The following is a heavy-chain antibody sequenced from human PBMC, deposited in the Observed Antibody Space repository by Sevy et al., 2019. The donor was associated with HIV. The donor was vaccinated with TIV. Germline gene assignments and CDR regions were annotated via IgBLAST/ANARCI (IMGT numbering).Heavy chain of an antibody. Sequence: SETRSLTGTVSGGSITILYWNWIRQPPGKGLEWIANIYYNGHINYNPSLKSRVTLSLDTSKNQFSLRLSSVTAADTAMYYCAGENAWGRGYSWGQGTLVTVSS. CDR3: AGENAWGRGYS. CDR2: IYYNGHI. D-gene: IGHD1-26*01. V-gene: IGHV4-59*08. J-gene: IGHJ4*02. CDR1: GGSITILY.